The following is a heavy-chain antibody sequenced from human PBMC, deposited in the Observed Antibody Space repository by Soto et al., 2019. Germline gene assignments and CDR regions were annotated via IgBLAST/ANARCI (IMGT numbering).Heavy chain of an antibody. J-gene: IGHJ6*03. Sequence: GGSLRLSCAASGFTFSDYYMSWIRQAPGKGLEWVSYISSSGSTIYYADSVKGRFTISRDNAKNSLYLQMNSLRAEDTAVYYCVRVSGSDIVVVVAAPSYYYYYMDVWGKGTTVTVSS. V-gene: IGHV3-11*01. CDR3: VRVSGSDIVVVVAAPSYYYYYMDV. CDR1: GFTFSDYY. CDR2: ISSSGSTI. D-gene: IGHD2-15*01.